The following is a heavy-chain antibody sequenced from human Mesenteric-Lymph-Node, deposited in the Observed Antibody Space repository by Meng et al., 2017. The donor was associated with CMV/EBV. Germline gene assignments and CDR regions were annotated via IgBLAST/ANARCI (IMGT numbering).Heavy chain of an antibody. CDR3: ARDSVAGSGLDY. V-gene: IGHV4-31*03. CDR1: GGSISSGGYY. D-gene: IGHD6-19*01. Sequence: TVSGGSISSGGYYWSWIRQHPGKGLEWIGYINDSGSTASNPSLKSRVTISVDTSKNQFSLKLTSGTAADTAFYYCARDSVAGSGLDYWGQGTLVTVSS. J-gene: IGHJ4*02. CDR2: INDSGST.